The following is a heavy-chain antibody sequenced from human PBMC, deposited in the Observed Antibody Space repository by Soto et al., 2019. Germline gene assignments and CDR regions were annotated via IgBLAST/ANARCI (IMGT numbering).Heavy chain of an antibody. D-gene: IGHD3-22*01. CDR1: GGTFSSYA. Sequence: SVKVSCKASGGTFSSYAISWVRQAPGQGLEWMGGIIPIFGTANYAQKFQGRVTITADESTSTAYMELSSLRSEDTAVYYCARVRYHYDCSGSYCYVLAFWGQGTSVTVS. CDR3: ARVRYHYDCSGSYCYVLAF. CDR2: IIPIFGTA. J-gene: IGHJ6*02. V-gene: IGHV1-69*13.